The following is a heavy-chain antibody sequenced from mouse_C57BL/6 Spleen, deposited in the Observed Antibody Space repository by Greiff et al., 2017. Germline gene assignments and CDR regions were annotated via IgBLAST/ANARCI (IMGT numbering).Heavy chain of an antibody. D-gene: IGHD1-1*01. J-gene: IGHJ2*01. Sequence: VKQSCKASGYTFTSYWMQWVKQRPGQGLEWIGEIDPSDSYTNYNQKFKGKATLTVDTSSSTAYMQLSSLTSEDSAVYYCARGDYYGSSLYYFDYWGQGTTLTVSS. CDR1: GYTFTSYW. CDR3: ARGDYYGSSLYYFDY. V-gene: IGHV1-50*01. CDR2: IDPSDSYT.